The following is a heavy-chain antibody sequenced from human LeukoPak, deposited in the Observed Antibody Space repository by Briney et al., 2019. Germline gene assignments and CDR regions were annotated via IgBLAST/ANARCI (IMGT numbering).Heavy chain of an antibody. V-gene: IGHV3-11*06. J-gene: IGHJ4*02. CDR3: ARDYCSGGSCYSDY. Sequence: TGGSLRLSCAASGFTFSDYYMSWIRQAPGKGLEWVSYISSSSSYTNYADSVKGRFTISRDNAKNSLYLQMNSLRAEDTAVYYRARDYCSGGSCYSDYWGQGTLVTVSS. CDR1: GFTFSDYY. CDR2: ISSSSSYT. D-gene: IGHD2-15*01.